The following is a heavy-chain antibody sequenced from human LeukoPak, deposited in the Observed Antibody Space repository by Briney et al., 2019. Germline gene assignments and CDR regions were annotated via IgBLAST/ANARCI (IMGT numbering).Heavy chain of an antibody. J-gene: IGHJ4*02. CDR1: GGSISSGSYY. V-gene: IGHV4-61*02. D-gene: IGHD3-10*01. CDR3: AREFGANYYGSGSYRFDY. Sequence: PSETLSLTCTVSGGSISSGSYYWSWIRQPAGKGLEWIGRIYTSGSTNYNPSLKSRVTISVDTSRNQFSLKLSSVTAADTAVYYCAREFGANYYGSGSYRFDYWGQGTLVTVSS. CDR2: IYTSGST.